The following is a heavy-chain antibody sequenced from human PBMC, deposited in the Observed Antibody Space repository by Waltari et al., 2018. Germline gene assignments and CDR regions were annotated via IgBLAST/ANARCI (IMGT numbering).Heavy chain of an antibody. Sequence: QVQLQESGPGLVKPSGTLSLTCAVSGDSVSSAYWWSWVRQPPGKGLEWIGQIHGSGKTQYHPSLESRVTVSMDTSNNQFTLKVTSATAADTGVYYCARDRGRGLYLDSWGQGTQVTVSP. D-gene: IGHD2-15*01. V-gene: IGHV4-4*02. J-gene: IGHJ4*02. CDR1: GDSVSSAYW. CDR2: IHGSGKT. CDR3: ARDRGRGLYLDS.